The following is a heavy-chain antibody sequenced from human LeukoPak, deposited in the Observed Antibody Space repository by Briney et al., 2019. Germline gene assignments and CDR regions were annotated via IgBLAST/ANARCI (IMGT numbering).Heavy chain of an antibody. D-gene: IGHD6-6*01. CDR1: GGTFSSYA. CDR2: IIPIFGTA. Sequence: SVTVSFKASGGTFSSYAISWVRQAPGQGLEWMGGIIPIFGTANYAQKFQGRVTITTDESTSTAYMELSSLRSEDTAVYYCARSPRDIAARLNPFDYWGQGTLVTVSS. V-gene: IGHV1-69*05. CDR3: ARSPRDIAARLNPFDY. J-gene: IGHJ4*02.